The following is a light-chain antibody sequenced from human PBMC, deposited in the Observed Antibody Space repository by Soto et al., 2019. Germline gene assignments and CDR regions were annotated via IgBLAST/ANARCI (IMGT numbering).Light chain of an antibody. CDR2: DVS. J-gene: IGKJ1*01. CDR3: QQYNSYSI. Sequence: IPMTQSPATLSASVGDRVTITCRASQSISNWLAWYQQKPGQAPTLLIYDVSRLESGVPARFSGSGSGTEFTLTINSLQPDDFATYYCQQYNSYSIFGQGTKVDIK. CDR1: QSISNW. V-gene: IGKV1-5*01.